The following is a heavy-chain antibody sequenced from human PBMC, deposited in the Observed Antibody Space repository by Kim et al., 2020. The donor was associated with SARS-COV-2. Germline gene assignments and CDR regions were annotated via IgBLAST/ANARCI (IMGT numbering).Heavy chain of an antibody. CDR3: ARDVGGSYRNLN. Sequence: GGSLRLSCAASGFAFSDFYMSWIRQVPGKGLEWISYISSKSTTIKYADSVKGRFTISRDNANNSLYLEMTSLRVEDTAVYYCARDVGGSYRNLNWGQGT. V-gene: IGHV3-11*04. J-gene: IGHJ4*02. CDR2: ISSKSTTI. CDR1: GFAFSDFY. D-gene: IGHD2-15*01.